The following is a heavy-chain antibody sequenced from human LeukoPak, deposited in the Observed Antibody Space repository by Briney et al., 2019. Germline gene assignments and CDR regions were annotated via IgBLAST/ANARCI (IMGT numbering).Heavy chain of an antibody. J-gene: IGHJ6*03. CDR1: GFTFSSHT. CDR3: ARGPYYYYVDV. V-gene: IGHV3-48*04. Sequence: GGSLRLSCAVSGFTFSSHTMNWVRQAPGKGLEWVSYISSDGSTKYYADSVKGRFTISRDNAKNSLDLQMDSLRADDTAVYYCARGPYYYYVDVWGKGTTVTVSS. CDR2: ISSDGSTK.